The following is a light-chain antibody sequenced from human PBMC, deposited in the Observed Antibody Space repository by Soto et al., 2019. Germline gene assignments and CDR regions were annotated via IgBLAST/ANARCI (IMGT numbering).Light chain of an antibody. CDR2: EVS. CDR3: SSYSSSSLYV. CDR1: SSDVGGYNY. Sequence: QSALTQPASVSGSPGQSVTISCTGTSSDVGGYNYDSWYQQHPGKAPKLMIYEVSNRPSGVSNRFSGAKSGNTASLIISGLQDDEEADYYCSSYSSSSLYVFGSGTKLTVL. V-gene: IGLV2-14*01. J-gene: IGLJ1*01.